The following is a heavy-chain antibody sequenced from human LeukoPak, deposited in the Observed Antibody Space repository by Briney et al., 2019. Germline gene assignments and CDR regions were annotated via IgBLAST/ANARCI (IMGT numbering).Heavy chain of an antibody. Sequence: SVKVSCKASGGTFSSYAISWVRQAPGQGLEWMGRIIPILGIANYAQKFQGRVTITADKSTSTAYMELSSLRSEDTAVYYCARVGEEGASPHFDYWGQGTLVTVSS. CDR3: ARVGEEGASPHFDY. D-gene: IGHD1-26*01. CDR2: IIPILGIA. V-gene: IGHV1-69*04. CDR1: GGTFSSYA. J-gene: IGHJ4*02.